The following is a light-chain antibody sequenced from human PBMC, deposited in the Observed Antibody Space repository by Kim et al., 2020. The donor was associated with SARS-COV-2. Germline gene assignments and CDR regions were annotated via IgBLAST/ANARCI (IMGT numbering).Light chain of an antibody. V-gene: IGLV1-47*01. Sequence: GQGVTISCSGSTSNIGRNYVYWYQQLSGAAPKHVIYRSNQRPSGVPDRFSGSKSGTSASLAISGLRSGDEADYYCAAWDDSLSGVIFGGGTQLTVL. J-gene: IGLJ2*01. CDR1: TSNIGRNY. CDR2: RSN. CDR3: AAWDDSLSGVI.